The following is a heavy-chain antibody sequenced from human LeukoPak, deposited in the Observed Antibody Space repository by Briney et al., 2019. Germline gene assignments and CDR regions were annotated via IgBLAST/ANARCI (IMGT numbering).Heavy chain of an antibody. CDR3: ARLRYYYDSSGYSHRGFDP. Sequence: SETLSLTCAVYGGSFSGYYWSWIRQPPGKGLEWIGEINHSGSTNYNPSLKSRVTISVDTSKNQFSPKLSSVTAADTAVYYCARLRYYYDSSGYSHRGFDPWGQGTLVTVSS. V-gene: IGHV4-34*01. D-gene: IGHD3-22*01. J-gene: IGHJ5*02. CDR2: INHSGST. CDR1: GGSFSGYY.